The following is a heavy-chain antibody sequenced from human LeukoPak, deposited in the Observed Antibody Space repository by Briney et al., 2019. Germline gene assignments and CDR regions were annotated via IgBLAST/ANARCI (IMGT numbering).Heavy chain of an antibody. J-gene: IGHJ6*02. V-gene: IGHV3-21*01. CDR1: GFTFSSYS. CDR3: ARSQGRDSSGYYYVGPSYYYYYGMDV. Sequence: GGSLRLSCAASGFTFSSYSMNWVRQAPGKGLEWVSSISSSSSYIYYADSVKGRFTISRDNAKNSLYLQMNSLRAEDTAVYYCARSQGRDSSGYYYVGPSYYYYYGMDVWGQGTTVTVSS. D-gene: IGHD3-22*01. CDR2: ISSSSSYI.